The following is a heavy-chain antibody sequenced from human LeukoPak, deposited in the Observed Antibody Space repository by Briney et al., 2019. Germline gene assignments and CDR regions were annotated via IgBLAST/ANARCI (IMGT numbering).Heavy chain of an antibody. CDR1: GFTFSSYA. J-gene: IGHJ4*02. CDR2: INSHSNYT. Sequence: PGGSLRLSCSAFGFTFSSYAMQWVRQAPGKGLEWVSFINSHSNYTNYADSVKGRFSISRDNAKSSLYLQMNSLRAEDTAVYYCATHYYDSRGYDVGYYFDCWGQGTLVTVSS. D-gene: IGHD3-22*01. CDR3: ATHYYDSRGYDVGYYFDC. V-gene: IGHV3-21*05.